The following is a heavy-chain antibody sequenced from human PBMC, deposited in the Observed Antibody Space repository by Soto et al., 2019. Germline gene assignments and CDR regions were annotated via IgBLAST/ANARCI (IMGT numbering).Heavy chain of an antibody. V-gene: IGHV3-13*01. Sequence: GGSLRLSCAASGFTFSSYDMHWVRQATGKGLEWVSAIGTAGDTYYPGSVKGRFTISRENAKNSLHLQMNSLRPGDTAVYYSSRGKWNGPDSNYNFGSYTDALGKGITGTVS. CDR1: GFTFSSYD. CDR2: IGTAGDT. J-gene: IGHJ6*03. D-gene: IGHD3-10*01. CDR3: SRGKWNGPDSNYNFGSYTDA.